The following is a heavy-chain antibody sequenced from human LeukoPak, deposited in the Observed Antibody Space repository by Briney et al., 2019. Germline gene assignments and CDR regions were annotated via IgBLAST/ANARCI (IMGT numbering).Heavy chain of an antibody. CDR3: ARRRKGYSSSSDAFDI. V-gene: IGHV4-39*01. CDR1: GGSISSYY. Sequence: SETLSLTCTISGGSISSYYWSWIRQPPGKGLEWIGSIYYSGSTYYNPSLKSRVTISVDTSKNQFSLKLSSVTAADTAVYYCARRRKGYSSSSDAFDIWGQGTMVTVSS. J-gene: IGHJ3*02. D-gene: IGHD6-6*01. CDR2: IYYSGST.